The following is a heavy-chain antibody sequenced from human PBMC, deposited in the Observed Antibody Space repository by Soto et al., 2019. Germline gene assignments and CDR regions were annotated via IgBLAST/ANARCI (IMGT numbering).Heavy chain of an antibody. CDR2: ISGSGGRT. J-gene: IGHJ6*03. D-gene: IGHD2-21*01. CDR3: AKGIRAPGYMDV. V-gene: IGHV3-23*01. Sequence: GGSLRLSCAASGFTFSSYAMSWVRQAPGKGLEWVSAISGSGGRTYYADSGKGRFTISRDNSKNTLYLQMNSLRAEDTAVYYCAKGIRAPGYMDVWGKGTTVTVSS. CDR1: GFTFSSYA.